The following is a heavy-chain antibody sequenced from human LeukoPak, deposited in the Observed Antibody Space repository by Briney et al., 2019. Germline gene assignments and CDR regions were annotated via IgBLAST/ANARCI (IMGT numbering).Heavy chain of an antibody. J-gene: IGHJ4*02. CDR3: ARGRANYDSTGYYY. Sequence: SETLSLTCTVSGGSINSYYWIWIRQPPGKGLEWIGFIYSSGSTKYNPSLKSRVTITIDTFKNQFSLKLSSVTAADTAVYYCARGRANYDSTGYYYWGQGILVTVSS. D-gene: IGHD3-22*01. CDR1: GGSINSYY. V-gene: IGHV4-59*01. CDR2: IYSSGST.